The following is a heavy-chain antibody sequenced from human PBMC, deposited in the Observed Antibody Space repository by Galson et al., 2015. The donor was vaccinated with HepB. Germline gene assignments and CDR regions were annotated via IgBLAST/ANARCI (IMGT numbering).Heavy chain of an antibody. CDR3: AREGSGSYPLH. CDR1: GFTFDDYA. V-gene: IGHV3-9*01. CDR2: ISWNSGSV. J-gene: IGHJ4*02. D-gene: IGHD1-26*01. Sequence: SLRLSCAASGFTFDDYAMHWVRQAPGKGLEWVSGISWNSGSVGYADSVKGRFTISRDNAKNSLYLQMNSLRADDTAVYYCAREGSGSYPLHWGQGTLVTVSS.